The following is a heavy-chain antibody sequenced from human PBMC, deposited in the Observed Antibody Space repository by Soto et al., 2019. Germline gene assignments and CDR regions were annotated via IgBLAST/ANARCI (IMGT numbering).Heavy chain of an antibody. V-gene: IGHV5-51*01. D-gene: IGHD3-9*01. CDR1: GYNFNNYW. CDR3: ARITFAETGFYFDY. Sequence: PGESLKISCKASGYNFNNYWIGWVRQMPEKGLEWMGFIYPDDSDTKYSPSFQGQVTISVDKSITTASLQWSSLKASDTAMYYCARITFAETGFYFDYWAQGTLGTVSS. J-gene: IGHJ4*02. CDR2: IYPDDSDT.